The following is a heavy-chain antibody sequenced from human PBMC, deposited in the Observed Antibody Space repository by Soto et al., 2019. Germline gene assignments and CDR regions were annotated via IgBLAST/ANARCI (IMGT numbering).Heavy chain of an antibody. CDR1: GFRFSSYG. D-gene: IGHD1-26*01. CDR2: ISSGSSFI. CDR3: TRVLLGGYYGSDFDF. V-gene: IGHV3-21*01. Sequence: EVLLVGSGGGPVKPGGSLRLSCTASGFRFSSYGMNWVRQAPGKGLEWVSSISSGSSFIYYADSVKGRFTISRDNAKNSLYLQMNSLRADDTAISYCTRVLLGGYYGSDFDFWGQGTQVTVSS. J-gene: IGHJ4*02.